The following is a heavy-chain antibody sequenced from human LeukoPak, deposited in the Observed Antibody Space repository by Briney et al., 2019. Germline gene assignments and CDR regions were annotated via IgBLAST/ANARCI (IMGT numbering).Heavy chain of an antibody. V-gene: IGHV3-23*01. Sequence: GGSLRLSCAASGFTFSSYAMSWVRQAPGKGLEWVSAISGSGGSTYYADSVKGRFTISRDNSRNTLYLQMTSLRAEDTAVYFCATVRQGTTRDFEYWGQGTLVTVSS. D-gene: IGHD1-7*01. CDR1: GFTFSSYA. CDR2: ISGSGGST. J-gene: IGHJ4*02. CDR3: ATVRQGTTRDFEY.